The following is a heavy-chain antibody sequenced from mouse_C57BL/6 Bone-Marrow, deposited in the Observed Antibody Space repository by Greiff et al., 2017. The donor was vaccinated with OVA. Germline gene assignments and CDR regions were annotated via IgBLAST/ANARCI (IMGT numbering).Heavy chain of an antibody. CDR1: GYTFTSYG. D-gene: IGHD2-2*01. CDR3: ASLYYGYDLFAY. V-gene: IGHV1-81*01. J-gene: IGHJ3*01. Sequence: QVHVKQSGAELARPGASVKLSCKASGYTFTSYGISWVKQRTGQGLEWIGEIYPRSGNTYYNEKFKGKATLTADKSSSTAYMELRSLTSEDSAVYFCASLYYGYDLFAYWGQGTLVTVSA. CDR2: IYPRSGNT.